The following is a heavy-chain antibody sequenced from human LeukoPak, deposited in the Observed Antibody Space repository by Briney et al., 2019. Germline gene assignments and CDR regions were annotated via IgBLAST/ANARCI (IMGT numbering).Heavy chain of an antibody. J-gene: IGHJ4*02. D-gene: IGHD4-23*01. CDR1: GYTFTSYA. V-gene: IGHV7-4-1*02. CDR2: INTNTGNP. Sequence: ASVKVSCKASGYTFTSYAMNWVRQAPGQGLEWMGWINTNTGNPTYAQGFTGRFVFSLDTSVSTAYLQISSLKAEDTAVYYCARGEGIYGGNWIGYFDYWGQGTLVTVSS. CDR3: ARGEGIYGGNWIGYFDY.